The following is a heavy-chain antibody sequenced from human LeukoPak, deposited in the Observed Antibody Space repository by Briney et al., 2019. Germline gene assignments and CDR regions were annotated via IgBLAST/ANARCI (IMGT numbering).Heavy chain of an antibody. CDR1: GGSISSYY. CDR2: IYYSGST. V-gene: IGHV4-59*08. CDR3: AGGSYYDFWSGYHY. Sequence: SETLSLTCTVSGGSISSYYWSCLRQPPGKGLEWIGYIYYSGSTNYNPSLKSRVTISVDTSKNQFSLKLSSVTAADTAVYYCAGGSYYDFWSGYHYWGQGTLVTVSS. D-gene: IGHD3-3*01. J-gene: IGHJ4*02.